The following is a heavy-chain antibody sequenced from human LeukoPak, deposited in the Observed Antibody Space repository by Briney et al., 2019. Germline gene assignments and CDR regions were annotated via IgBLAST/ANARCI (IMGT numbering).Heavy chain of an antibody. CDR2: ISYDGSNK. Sequence: PGGSLRLSGTASGFAFRSHAMHWVRQAPGKGLEWVAVISYDGSNKYYADSVKGRFTISRDNSKNTLYLQMNSLRAEDTAVYHCARDQGQWLAHRGLDCWGQGTLVTVSS. CDR1: GFAFRSHA. J-gene: IGHJ4*02. V-gene: IGHV3-30*19. D-gene: IGHD6-19*01. CDR3: ARDQGQWLAHRGLDC.